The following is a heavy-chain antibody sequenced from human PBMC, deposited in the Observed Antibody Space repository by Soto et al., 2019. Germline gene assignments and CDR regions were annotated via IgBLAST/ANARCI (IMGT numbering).Heavy chain of an antibody. CDR1: GFTFDDYA. Sequence: GGSLRLSCAASGFTFDDYAMHWVRQAPGKGLEWVSGISWNSGSIGYADSVKGRFTISRDNAKNSLYLQMNSLRAEDTALYYCAKGPGVSSSWYYFDVWGQGTPVTVSS. D-gene: IGHD6-13*01. J-gene: IGHJ4*02. CDR2: ISWNSGSI. V-gene: IGHV3-9*01. CDR3: AKGPGVSSSWYYFDV.